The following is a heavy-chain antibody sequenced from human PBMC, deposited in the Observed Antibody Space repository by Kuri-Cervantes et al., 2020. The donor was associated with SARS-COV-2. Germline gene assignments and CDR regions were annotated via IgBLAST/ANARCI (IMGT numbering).Heavy chain of an antibody. CDR3: ARDKFEMATIPDAFDI. V-gene: IGHV4-34*01. Sequence: SQTLSLTCAFYGESFSGYYWNRIRQSPGKGLEWIGEVNHRGSTNYNPSLKSRVTISVDTSKNQFSLKLSSVTAADTAVYYCARDKFEMATIPDAFDIWGQGTMVTVSS. CDR2: VNHRGST. D-gene: IGHD5-24*01. CDR1: GESFSGYY. J-gene: IGHJ3*02.